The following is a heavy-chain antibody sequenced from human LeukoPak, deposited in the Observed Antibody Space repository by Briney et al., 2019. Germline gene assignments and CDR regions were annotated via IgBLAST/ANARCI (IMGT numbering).Heavy chain of an antibody. D-gene: IGHD5-24*01. V-gene: IGHV3-23*01. CDR2: VSSSGGST. CDR3: AKRGMTTIKEGFDY. Sequence: TGGSLRLSCAASGFTFSTYAMSWLRQAPGKGLQWVSAVSSSGGSTYYADSVKGRFTISRDNSKNTVYLQMNSLRAEDTAVYYCAKRGMTTIKEGFDYWGQGTLVTVSS. CDR1: GFTFSTYA. J-gene: IGHJ4*02.